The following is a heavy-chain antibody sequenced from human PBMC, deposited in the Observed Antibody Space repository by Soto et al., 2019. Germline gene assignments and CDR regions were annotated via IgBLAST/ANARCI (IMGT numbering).Heavy chain of an antibody. CDR3: ARYIPGVRYYGMDV. CDR1: GLPFSSSW. Sequence: GGSLRLSCVASGLPFSSSWMDWVRQAPGKGLEWVSYISSSSSTIYYADSVKGRFTISRDNSGNTLFLEMYSLRAEDTAVYYCARYIPGVRYYGMDVWGQGTTVTVSS. J-gene: IGHJ6*02. D-gene: IGHD2-2*01. CDR2: ISSSSSTI. V-gene: IGHV3-48*01.